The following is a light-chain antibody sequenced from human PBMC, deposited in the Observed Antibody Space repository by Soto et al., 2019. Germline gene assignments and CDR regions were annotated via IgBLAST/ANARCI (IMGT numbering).Light chain of an antibody. Sequence: SYELTRPPSVSVAPGKTARITCGGNNIGSKSVHWYQQKPGQAPVLVIYYDSDRPSGIPERFSGSNSGNTATLTISRVEAGDEADYYCQVWDSSSDRAVFGGGTQLTVL. CDR2: YDS. CDR1: NIGSKS. J-gene: IGLJ7*01. V-gene: IGLV3-21*04. CDR3: QVWDSSSDRAV.